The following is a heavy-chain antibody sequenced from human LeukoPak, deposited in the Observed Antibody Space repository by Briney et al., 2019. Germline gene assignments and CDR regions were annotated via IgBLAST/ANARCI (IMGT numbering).Heavy chain of an antibody. CDR1: GGSISSYY. D-gene: IGHD5-18*01. Sequence: SETLSLTCTVSGGSISSYYWSWIRQPPGKGLEWIGYIYYSGSTNYNPSLKSRVTISVDTSKNQFSLKLSSVTAADTAVYYCASVGSYGSVWGQGTLVTVSS. CDR3: ASVGSYGSV. CDR2: IYYSGST. V-gene: IGHV4-59*01. J-gene: IGHJ4*02.